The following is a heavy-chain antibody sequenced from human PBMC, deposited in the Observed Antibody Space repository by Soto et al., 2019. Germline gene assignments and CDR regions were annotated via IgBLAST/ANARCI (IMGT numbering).Heavy chain of an antibody. Sequence: QVQLQQWGAGLLKPSETLSLTCAVYGGSCSGYYWSWIRQPPGKELEWIGEINHSGSTNYNPSLKSRVTISVDTSKNQFSLKLSSVTAADTAVYYCARVTDPRDAFDIWGQGTMVTVSS. CDR2: INHSGST. V-gene: IGHV4-34*01. CDR1: GGSCSGYY. D-gene: IGHD2-8*02. J-gene: IGHJ3*02. CDR3: ARVTDPRDAFDI.